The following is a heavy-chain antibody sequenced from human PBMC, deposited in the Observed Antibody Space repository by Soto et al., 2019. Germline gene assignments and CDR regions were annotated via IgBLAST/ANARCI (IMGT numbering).Heavy chain of an antibody. J-gene: IGHJ4*02. Sequence: GGSLRLSCAASGFSSSSYWMHWVRQVPGKGLVWVSRINGDGSRTEYADSVKGRFTISRDNAKNTLFLQINSLRADDTAVYYCARDRKLLLFDYWGLGTLVTVSS. CDR1: GFSSSSYW. CDR3: ARDRKLLLFDY. CDR2: INGDGSRT. V-gene: IGHV3-74*03. D-gene: IGHD2-15*01.